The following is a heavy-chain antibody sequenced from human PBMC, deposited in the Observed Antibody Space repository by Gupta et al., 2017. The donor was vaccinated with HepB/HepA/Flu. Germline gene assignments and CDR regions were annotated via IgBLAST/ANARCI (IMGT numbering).Heavy chain of an antibody. Sequence: EVQLLESGGGLVQPGGSLRLSCAASGFTFSTYAMSWVRQAPGKGLEWGSVISGSGGHTYYADSVKGRFTISRDNSKNTLYRQMNSLRAEDTAVYYCAKKGTTGTGSGNYYYMDVWGKGTTVTVSS. CDR3: AKKGTTGTGSGNYYYMDV. D-gene: IGHD1-1*01. CDR1: GFTFSTYA. V-gene: IGHV3-23*01. J-gene: IGHJ6*03. CDR2: ISGSGGHT.